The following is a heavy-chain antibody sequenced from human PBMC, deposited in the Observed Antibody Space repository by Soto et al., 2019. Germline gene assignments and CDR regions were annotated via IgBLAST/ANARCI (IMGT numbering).Heavy chain of an antibody. CDR3: ARDTDDSSSWYYYYGMDV. CDR2: TYYRSKWYN. CDR1: GDSVSSNSAA. V-gene: IGHV6-1*01. D-gene: IGHD6-13*01. J-gene: IGHJ6*02. Sequence: SQTLSLTCAISGDSVSSNSAAWNWIRQSPSRGLEGLGRTYYRSKWYNDYAVSVKSRITINPDTSKNQFSLQLNSVTPEDTAVYYCARDTDDSSSWYYYYGMDVWGQGTPVTVSS.